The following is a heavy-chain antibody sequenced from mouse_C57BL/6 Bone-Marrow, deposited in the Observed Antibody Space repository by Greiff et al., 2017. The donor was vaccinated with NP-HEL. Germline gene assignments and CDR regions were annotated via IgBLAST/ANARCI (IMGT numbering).Heavy chain of an antibody. J-gene: IGHJ2*01. CDR1: GYTFTSYT. D-gene: IGHD2-1*01. CDR2: INPSSGYT. V-gene: IGHV1-4*01. CDR3: ASLGNYVGYFDY. Sequence: VHLVESGAELARPGASVKMSCKASGYTFTSYTMHWVKQRPGQGLEWIGYINPSSGYTKYNQKFKDKATLTADKSSSTAYMQLSSLTSEDSAVYYCASLGNYVGYFDYWGQGTTLTVSS.